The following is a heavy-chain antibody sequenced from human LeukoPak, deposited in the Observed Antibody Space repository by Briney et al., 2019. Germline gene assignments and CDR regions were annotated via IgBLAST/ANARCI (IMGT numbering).Heavy chain of an antibody. CDR3: ARAVTIFGSYAFDI. Sequence: GGSLRLSCAASGFTFSRYSMNWVRQAPGKGVEWVSSISSSRSYIYYADSLKRRFTISRDNAKNSLYLQMNSLRAEDTAVYYCARAVTIFGSYAFDIWGQGTMVTVSS. CDR2: ISSSRSYI. J-gene: IGHJ3*02. V-gene: IGHV3-21*01. D-gene: IGHD3-3*01. CDR1: GFTFSRYS.